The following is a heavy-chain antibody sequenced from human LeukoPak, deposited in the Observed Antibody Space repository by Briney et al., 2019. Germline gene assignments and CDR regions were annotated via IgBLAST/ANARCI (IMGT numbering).Heavy chain of an antibody. D-gene: IGHD2/OR15-2a*01. CDR1: GVSVSTSH. Sequence: SETLSLTCNVSGVSVSTSHWNWIRQRPGKGLEWIGCLSYTGKTDYNPSLKSRVSISLGSSNNHFSLKLTSVTAADKAVYYCSEGYFEPFDHWGQGILVTVSS. CDR3: SEGYFEPFDH. CDR2: LSYTGKT. J-gene: IGHJ4*02. V-gene: IGHV4-59*02.